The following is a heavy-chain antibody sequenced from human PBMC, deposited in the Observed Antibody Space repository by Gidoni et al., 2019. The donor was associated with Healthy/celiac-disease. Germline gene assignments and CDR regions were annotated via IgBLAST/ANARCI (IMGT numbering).Heavy chain of an antibody. J-gene: IGHJ4*02. V-gene: IGHV3-30-3*01. CDR3: ARDSRAFTIFGVVIY. Sequence: QVQLVESGGGVVQPGRSLSLSLAASGFTFRSYAMHWVRQAPGKGLEWGAVISYDGSNKYYADSVKGRFTISRDNSKNTLYLQMNSLRAEDTAVYYCARDSRAFTIFGVVIYWGQGTLVTVSS. CDR2: ISYDGSNK. CDR1: GFTFRSYA. D-gene: IGHD3-3*01.